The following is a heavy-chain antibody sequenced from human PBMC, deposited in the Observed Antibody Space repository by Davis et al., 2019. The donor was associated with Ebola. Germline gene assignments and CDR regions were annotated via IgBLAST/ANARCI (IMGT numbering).Heavy chain of an antibody. CDR3: ARDYRGGDILTGSHFDY. Sequence: AASVKVSCKASGYTFTGYYMHWVRQAPGQGLEWMGRINPNSGGTNYAQKFQGRVTMTRDTSISTAYMELSRLRSDDTAVYYCARDYRGGDILTGSHFDYWGQGTLVTVSS. CDR1: GYTFTGYY. J-gene: IGHJ4*02. D-gene: IGHD3-9*01. CDR2: INPNSGGT. V-gene: IGHV1-2*06.